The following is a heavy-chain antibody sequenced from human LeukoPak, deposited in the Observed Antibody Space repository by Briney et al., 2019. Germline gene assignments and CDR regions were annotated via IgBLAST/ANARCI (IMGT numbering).Heavy chain of an antibody. V-gene: IGHV1-8*01. Sequence: GASVKVSCKASGYTFTSYDINWVRQATGQGLEWMGWMNPNSGNTGYAQKFQGRVTMTRNTSISTAYMELSSLKTEDTAVYYCTRHVYYYDSSGYYADYWGQGTLVTVSS. D-gene: IGHD3-22*01. CDR1: GYTFTSYD. CDR2: MNPNSGNT. J-gene: IGHJ4*02. CDR3: TRHVYYYDSSGYYADY.